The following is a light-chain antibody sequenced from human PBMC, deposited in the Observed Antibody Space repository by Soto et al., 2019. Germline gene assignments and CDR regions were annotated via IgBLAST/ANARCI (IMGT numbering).Light chain of an antibody. J-gene: IGLJ2*01. CDR1: SSDVGSYNL. V-gene: IGLV2-23*01. CDR3: CSYAGSSPVV. Sequence: QSALTQPASVSGSPGQSITISCTGTSSDVGSYNLVSWYQQHPGKAPKLMIYEGSKRPSGVSNRFSGSKSGNTASLTISGLQAEDAADYYCCSYAGSSPVVFGGGTQLTVL. CDR2: EGS.